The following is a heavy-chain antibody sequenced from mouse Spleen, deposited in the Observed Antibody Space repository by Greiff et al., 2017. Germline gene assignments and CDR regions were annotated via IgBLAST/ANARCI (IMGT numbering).Heavy chain of an antibody. Sequence: DVKLVESGGGLVKPGGSLKLSCAASGFTFSSYAMSWVRQTPEKRLEWVASISSGGSTYYPDSVKGRFTISRDNARNILYLQMSSLRSEDTAMYYCARDGATMISWFAYWGQGTLVTVSA. CDR2: ISSGGST. V-gene: IGHV5-6-5*01. D-gene: IGHD2-4*01. J-gene: IGHJ3*01. CDR3: ARDGATMISWFAY. CDR1: GFTFSSYA.